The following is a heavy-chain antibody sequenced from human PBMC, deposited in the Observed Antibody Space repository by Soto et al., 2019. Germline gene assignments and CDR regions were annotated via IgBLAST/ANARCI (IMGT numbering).Heavy chain of an antibody. CDR2: ISYDGSNK. J-gene: IGHJ4*02. CDR3: AKDRAGDIYVAARSGLDY. Sequence: GGSLRLSCAASGFTFTRYSMNWVRQAPGKGLEWVAVISYDGSNKYYGDSVKGRFTISRDNSKNTLYLQMNSLRADDTAVYYCAKDRAGDIYVAARSGLDYWGQGTLVTVSS. D-gene: IGHD3-3*01. V-gene: IGHV3-30*18. CDR1: GFTFTRYS.